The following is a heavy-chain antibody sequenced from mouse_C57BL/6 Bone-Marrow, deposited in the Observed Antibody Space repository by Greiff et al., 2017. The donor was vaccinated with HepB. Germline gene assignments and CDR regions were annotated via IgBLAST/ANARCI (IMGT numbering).Heavy chain of an antibody. D-gene: IGHD2-2*01. Sequence: EVKLVESGGGLVEPGGSLKLSCAASGFTFSDYGMHWVRQAPEKGLEWVAYISSGSSTIYYADTVKGRFTISRDNAKNTLFLQMTSLRSEDTAMYYCARDGYDGDYYAMDYWGQGTSVTVSS. CDR2: ISSGSSTI. V-gene: IGHV5-17*01. CDR1: GFTFSDYG. CDR3: ARDGYDGDYYAMDY. J-gene: IGHJ4*01.